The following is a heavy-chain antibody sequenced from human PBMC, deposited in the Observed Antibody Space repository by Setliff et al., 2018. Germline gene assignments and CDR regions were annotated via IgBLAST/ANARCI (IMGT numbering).Heavy chain of an antibody. D-gene: IGHD3-22*01. V-gene: IGHV5-51*01. CDR3: ARITYYYDSSGYYPDAFDI. Sequence: GESLTISCKGSGYSFTSYWIGWVRQMPGKGLEWMGIIYPGDSDTRYSPSFQGQVTISADKSISTAYLQWSSLKASDTAMYYCARITYYYDSSGYYPDAFDIWGQGTMVTVSS. J-gene: IGHJ3*02. CDR1: GYSFTSYW. CDR2: IYPGDSDT.